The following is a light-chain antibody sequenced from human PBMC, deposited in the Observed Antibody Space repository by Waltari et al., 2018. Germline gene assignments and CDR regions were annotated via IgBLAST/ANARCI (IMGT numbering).Light chain of an antibody. Sequence: QSALTQSASVSGSPGQSITISCTGSHTDFGASTHVSWYQPRPGQVPKVVIFDVSSRPSGVSHRFSGSKSGNTASLAISGLEPEDEADYYCGSYTTSNTHVFGTGTRVSVL. CDR1: HTDFGASTH. V-gene: IGLV2-14*01. CDR2: DVS. CDR3: GSYTTSNTHV. J-gene: IGLJ1*01.